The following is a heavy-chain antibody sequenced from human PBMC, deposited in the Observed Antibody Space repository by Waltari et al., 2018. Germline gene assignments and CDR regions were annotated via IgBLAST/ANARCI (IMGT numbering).Heavy chain of an antibody. J-gene: IGHJ3*02. CDR2: IYHRGST. Sequence: QVQLQESGPGLVTPSGTLSLTCAVSGGSISSSNWWRWDRQPPGTGLEWNGEIYHRGSTNYNPSLKSRVTISVDKSKNQFSLKLSSVTAADTAVYYCARESEGYYYDSSGWEAAFDIWGQGTMVTVSS. CDR3: ARESEGYYYDSSGWEAAFDI. V-gene: IGHV4-4*02. CDR1: GGSISSSNW. D-gene: IGHD3-22*01.